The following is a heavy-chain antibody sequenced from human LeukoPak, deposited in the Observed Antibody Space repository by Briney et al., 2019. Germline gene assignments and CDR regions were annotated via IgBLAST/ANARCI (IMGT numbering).Heavy chain of an antibody. V-gene: IGHV3-7*01. CDR2: IKKDGSEK. J-gene: IGHJ3*01. D-gene: IGHD6-19*01. CDR3: ASLKNSGWGNAFHF. Sequence: GGSLRLSYAASGFTLSSYWMSWVRQAPGKGLEWVANIKKDGSEKYYVDSVKGRFTISRDNAKNSLYLQMNSLRAEDTAVYYCASLKNSGWGNAFHFWGQGTMVTVSS. CDR1: GFTLSSYW.